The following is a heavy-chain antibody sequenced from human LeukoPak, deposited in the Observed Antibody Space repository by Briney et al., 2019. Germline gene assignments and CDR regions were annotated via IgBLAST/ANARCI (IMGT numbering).Heavy chain of an antibody. CDR2: IYYSDST. CDR1: GGSISSGGYY. Sequence: SETLSLTCTVSGGSISSGGYYWSWIRQHPGKGLEWIGSIYYSDSTYYNPSLKSRVTISVDTSKNQFSLKLSSVTAADTAVYYCASSSSWTPDAFDIWGQGTMVTVSS. D-gene: IGHD6-13*01. J-gene: IGHJ3*02. CDR3: ASSSSWTPDAFDI. V-gene: IGHV4-31*03.